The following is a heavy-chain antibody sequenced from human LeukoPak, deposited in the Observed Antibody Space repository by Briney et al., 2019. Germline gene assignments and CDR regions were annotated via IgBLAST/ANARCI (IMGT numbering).Heavy chain of an antibody. J-gene: IGHJ4*02. D-gene: IGHD4-23*01. CDR2: INPNSGNT. Sequence: GASVKVSCKASGYTFTDYYVHWVRQAPGQGLQWMGWINPNSGNTGYAQKFQGRVTMTRNTSISTAYMELSSLRSEDTAVYYCARALRQKTTVVNLLGYWGQGTLVTVSS. V-gene: IGHV1-8*02. CDR3: ARALRQKTTVVNLLGY. CDR1: GYTFTDYY.